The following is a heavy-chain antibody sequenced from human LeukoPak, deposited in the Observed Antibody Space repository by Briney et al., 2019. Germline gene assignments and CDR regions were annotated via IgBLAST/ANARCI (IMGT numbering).Heavy chain of an antibody. J-gene: IGHJ6*03. CDR3: ARERPNYDFWSGPLLSPHRGAGGGYYYMDV. Sequence: SETLSLTCAVYGGSFSGYYWSWIRQPPGKGLEWIGEINHSGSTNYNPSLKSRVTISVDTSKNQFSLKLSSVTAADTAVYYCARERPNYDFWSGPLLSPHRGAGGGYYYMDVWGKGTTVTVSS. CDR2: INHSGST. V-gene: IGHV4-34*01. CDR1: GGSFSGYY. D-gene: IGHD3-3*01.